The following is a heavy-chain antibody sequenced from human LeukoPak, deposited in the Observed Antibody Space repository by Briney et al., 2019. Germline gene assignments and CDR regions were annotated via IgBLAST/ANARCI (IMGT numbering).Heavy chain of an antibody. Sequence: GASVKVSCKASGGTFSSYAISWVRQAPGQGLEWMGEIIPIFGTANYAQKFQGRVTITTDESTSTAYMELSSLRSEDTAVYYCACTATKYISGWYVAHDYWGQGTLVTVSS. V-gene: IGHV1-69*05. CDR3: ACTATKYISGWYVAHDY. D-gene: IGHD6-19*01. CDR1: GGTFSSYA. J-gene: IGHJ4*02. CDR2: IIPIFGTA.